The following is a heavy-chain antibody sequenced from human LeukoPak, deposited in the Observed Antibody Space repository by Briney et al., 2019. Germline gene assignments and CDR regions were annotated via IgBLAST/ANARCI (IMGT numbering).Heavy chain of an antibody. V-gene: IGHV3-11*01. D-gene: IGHD1-26*01. J-gene: IGHJ4*02. Sequence: LSLTCTVSGGSISSYYWSWIRQAPGKGLEWVSYISSSGSTIYYADSVKGRFTISRDNAKNSLYLQMNSLRAEDTAVYYCARCGADYYFDYWGQGTLVTVSS. CDR2: ISSSGSTI. CDR1: GGSISSYY. CDR3: ARCGADYYFDY.